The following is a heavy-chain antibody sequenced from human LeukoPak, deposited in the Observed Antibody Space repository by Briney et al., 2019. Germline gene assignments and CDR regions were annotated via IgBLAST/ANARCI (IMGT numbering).Heavy chain of an antibody. CDR3: ASVPPTGYYYMDV. D-gene: IGHD2-2*01. Sequence: GGSLRLSCVASGITFNSYSMNWVRQAPGKGLEWVAHISSGSVYLHYADSVEGRFTISKDNAKNSPYLQMNSLRAEDTAIYFCASVPPTGYYYMDVWGKGTTVTVS. V-gene: IGHV3-21*01. CDR2: ISSGSVYL. J-gene: IGHJ6*03. CDR1: GITFNSYS.